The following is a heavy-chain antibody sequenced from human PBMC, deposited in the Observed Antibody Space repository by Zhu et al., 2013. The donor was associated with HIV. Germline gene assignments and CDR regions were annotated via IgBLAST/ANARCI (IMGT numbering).Heavy chain of an antibody. Sequence: QVQLVQSGAEVKKPGSSVKVSCKASGGTFSSYAISWVRQAPGQGLEWMGGIIPIFGTANYAQKFQGRVTITADKSTSTAYMELSSLRSEDTAVYYCARGTVDHSGSYYEGPVDYWGQGTLVTVSS. CDR2: IIPIFGTA. CDR1: GGTFSSYA. CDR3: ARGTVDHSGSYYEGPVDY. V-gene: IGHV1-69*06. J-gene: IGHJ4*02. D-gene: IGHD1-26*01.